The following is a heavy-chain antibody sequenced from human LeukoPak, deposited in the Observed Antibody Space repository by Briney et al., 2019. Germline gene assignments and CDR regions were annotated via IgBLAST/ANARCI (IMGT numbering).Heavy chain of an antibody. D-gene: IGHD3-22*01. CDR2: INPNSGGT. CDR3: ARDYYYDSSGYWNFDY. V-gene: IGHV1-2*02. CDR1: GYTFTGYY. J-gene: IGHJ4*02. Sequence: ASVKVSCKASGYTFTGYYMHWVRQAPRQGLEWMGWINPNSGGTNYAQKFQGRVTMTRDTSISTAYMELSRLRSDDTAVYYCARDYYYDSSGYWNFDYWGQGTLVTVSS.